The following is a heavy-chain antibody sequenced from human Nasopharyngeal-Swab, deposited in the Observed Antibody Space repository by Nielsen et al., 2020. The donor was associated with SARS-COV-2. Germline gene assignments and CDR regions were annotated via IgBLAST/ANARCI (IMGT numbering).Heavy chain of an antibody. J-gene: IGHJ6*02. CDR1: GFTFSSYA. D-gene: IGHD2-2*01. Sequence: GESLKISCAASGFTFSSYAMHWVRQAPGKGLEWVAVISYDGSNKYYADSVKGRFTISRDNSKNTLYLQMNSLRAEDTAVYYCAKDSNSEGYCSSTSCYVLDYYGMDVWGQGTTVTVSS. CDR2: ISYDGSNK. V-gene: IGHV3-30*04. CDR3: AKDSNSEGYCSSTSCYVLDYYGMDV.